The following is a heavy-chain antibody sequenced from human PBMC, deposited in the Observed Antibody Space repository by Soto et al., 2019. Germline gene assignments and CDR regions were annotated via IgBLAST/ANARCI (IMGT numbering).Heavy chain of an antibody. V-gene: IGHV1-2*04. Sequence: GASVKVSCKASGYTFTGYYMHWVRQAPGQGLEWMGWINPNSGGTNYAQKFQGWVTMTRDTSISTAYMELRSLRSDDTAVYYCARDGRNGGYFDYWGQGTVVTVSS. CDR1: GYTFTGYY. CDR2: INPNSGGT. J-gene: IGHJ4*02. CDR3: ARDGRNGGYFDY. D-gene: IGHD2-8*01.